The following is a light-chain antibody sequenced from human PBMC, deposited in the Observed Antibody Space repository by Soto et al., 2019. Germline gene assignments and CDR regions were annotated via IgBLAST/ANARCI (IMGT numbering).Light chain of an antibody. J-gene: IGLJ2*01. CDR1: SSDIGAYNS. V-gene: IGLV2-14*01. CDR3: QSFDSSSHV. Sequence: QSVLTQPASVSGSPGQSITISCTGTSSDIGAYNSVSWYQHHPGKAPKLIVFQVSFRPSAVSDRFSGSKSDNTASLTISGLQTEDEADYYCQSFDSSSHVFGGGTKVTVL. CDR2: QVS.